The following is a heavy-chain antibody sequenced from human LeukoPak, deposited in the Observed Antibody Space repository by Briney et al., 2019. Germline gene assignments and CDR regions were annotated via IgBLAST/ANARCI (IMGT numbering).Heavy chain of an antibody. CDR3: ARGLGYGVFDP. D-gene: IGHD6-13*01. Sequence: GASVKVSCKASGCTFTTYALTWVRQAPGQRLEWMGWINVGNGNTKSSQKFQGRVTITRDMSASTAYMELSSLRSEDTAVYYCARGLGYGVFDPWGQGTLVTVSS. J-gene: IGHJ5*02. CDR2: INVGNGNT. V-gene: IGHV1-3*01. CDR1: GCTFTTYA.